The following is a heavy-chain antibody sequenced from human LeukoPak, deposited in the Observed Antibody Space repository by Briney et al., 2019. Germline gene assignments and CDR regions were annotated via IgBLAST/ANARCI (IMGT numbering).Heavy chain of an antibody. J-gene: IGHJ6*03. V-gene: IGHV3-30*04. Sequence: PGRSLRLSCAASGFTFSSYAMHWVRQAPGKGLEWVAVISYDGNNKYYADSVKGRFTISRDNSKNTLYLQMNSLRAEDTAVYYCAKDWRRVLLWFGEDLPYYYYMDVWGKGTTVTVSS. D-gene: IGHD3-10*01. CDR2: ISYDGNNK. CDR3: AKDWRRVLLWFGEDLPYYYYMDV. CDR1: GFTFSSYA.